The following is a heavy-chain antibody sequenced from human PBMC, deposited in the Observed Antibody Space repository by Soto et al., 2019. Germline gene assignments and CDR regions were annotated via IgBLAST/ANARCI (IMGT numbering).Heavy chain of an antibody. J-gene: IGHJ4*02. D-gene: IGHD3-10*01. CDR3: SRVDPGETSPFDH. CDR2: INPFDGSR. Sequence: AASVKVSCKASGYIFTSYYIHWVRQAPGQGLEWMGWINPFDGSRMFAQSFQGRVTMTRDTSTSTVYMEVSSLRSKDTAVYYCSRVDPGETSPFDHWGKGTLVTVSS. CDR1: GYIFTSYY. V-gene: IGHV1-46*03.